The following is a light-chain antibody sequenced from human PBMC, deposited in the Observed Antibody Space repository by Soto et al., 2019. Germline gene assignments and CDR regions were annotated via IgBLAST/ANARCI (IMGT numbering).Light chain of an antibody. CDR2: EVR. CDR3: SSYTTTNSYVL. J-gene: IGLJ2*01. Sequence: QSALTQPASVSGSPGQSITISCTGTSSDVGGYNYVSWYQQHPGKAPKLIIYEVRNRPSGVSSRFSGSKSGNTASLTISGLQAEDEADYYCSSYTTTNSYVLFGGGTKLTVL. V-gene: IGLV2-14*01. CDR1: SSDVGGYNY.